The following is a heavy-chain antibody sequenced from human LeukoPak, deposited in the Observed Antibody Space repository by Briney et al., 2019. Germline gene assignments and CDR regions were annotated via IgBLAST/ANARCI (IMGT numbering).Heavy chain of an antibody. J-gene: IGHJ5*02. CDR3: AKGGRYGSGVTCYSAT. Sequence: GGSLRLSCAASGFTFSSYAMSWVRQAPGKGLEWVSTISGSGSTTYYADSVKGRFTISRDNSKNTLYLQMNSLRAEDTAVYSCAKGGRYGSGVTCYSATWGQGTLVTVSS. CDR2: ISGSGSTT. CDR1: GFTFSSYA. D-gene: IGHD2-15*01. V-gene: IGHV3-23*01.